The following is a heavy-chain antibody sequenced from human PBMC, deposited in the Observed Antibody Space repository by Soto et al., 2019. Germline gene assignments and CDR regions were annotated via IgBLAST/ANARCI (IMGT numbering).Heavy chain of an antibody. Sequence: SETLSLTCTVSGGSISSFYWSWIRQPPGKGLEWVGNIHYSGSTRHNSSLKTRLTISVDTSKNQFSLKLTSVTAADTAVYYCARDKITGLFDSWGQGTLVTVSS. V-gene: IGHV4-59*12. CDR2: IHYSGST. CDR1: GGSISSFY. J-gene: IGHJ4*02. CDR3: ARDKITGLFDS. D-gene: IGHD2-8*02.